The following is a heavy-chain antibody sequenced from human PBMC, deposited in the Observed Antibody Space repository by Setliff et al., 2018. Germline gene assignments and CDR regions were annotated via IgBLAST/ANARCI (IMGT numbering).Heavy chain of an antibody. CDR3: ARSESCGATNCSPFDY. J-gene: IGHJ4*02. Sequence: GSLSLSCEASGFTFSNYAMNWVRQAPGKGLEWVSGIRSNGGATYYAQSVKGRFTISRDNSKSTLYLGLDSLRAEDTAIYYCARSESCGATNCSPFDYWGQGTLVTVSS. CDR1: GFTFSNYA. D-gene: IGHD2-2*01. CDR2: IRSNGGAT. V-gene: IGHV3-23*01.